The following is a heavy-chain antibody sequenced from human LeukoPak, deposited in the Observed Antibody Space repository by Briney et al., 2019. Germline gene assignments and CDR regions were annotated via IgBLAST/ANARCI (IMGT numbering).Heavy chain of an antibody. Sequence: SETLSLTCTVSGYSIGSAYYWAWLRQPPGKGLDWIGSMYHSGSTYYNPSLKSRVTISVDTSKNQFSLKLSSVTAADTAVYYCARHGAGWFGESGTNKFDPWGQGTLVTVSS. CDR1: GYSIGSAYY. CDR2: MYHSGST. J-gene: IGHJ5*02. CDR3: ARHGAGWFGESGTNKFDP. D-gene: IGHD3-10*01. V-gene: IGHV4-38-2*02.